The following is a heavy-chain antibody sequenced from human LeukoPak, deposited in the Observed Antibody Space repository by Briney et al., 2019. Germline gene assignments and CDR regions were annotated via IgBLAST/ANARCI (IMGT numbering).Heavy chain of an antibody. D-gene: IGHD3-16*01. V-gene: IGHV4-39*01. CDR1: GGSIDSRSYY. CDR3: ARRLGRWYFDY. CDR2: IYYSGST. J-gene: IGHJ4*02. Sequence: NPSETLSLTCTVSGGSIDSRSYYWGWIRQPPGKGLEWIGSIYYSGSTYYNPSLKSRVTISVDTSKNQFSLKLSSVTAADTAVYYCARRLGRWYFDYWGQGTLVTVSS.